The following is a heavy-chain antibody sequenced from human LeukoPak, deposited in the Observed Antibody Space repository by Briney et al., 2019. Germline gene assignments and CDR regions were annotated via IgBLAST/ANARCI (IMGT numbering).Heavy chain of an antibody. CDR2: ISYDGSNK. D-gene: IGHD2-2*01. J-gene: IGHJ4*02. CDR1: GFTFSSYG. Sequence: GGSLRLSCAASGFTFSSYGMHWVRQAPGKGLEWVAVISYDGSNKYYADSVKGRFTISRDNSKNTLYLQMNSLRVEDTAVYYCARMRGRYCSSNGCYVEYWGQGALVTVSS. V-gene: IGHV3-30*03. CDR3: ARMRGRYCSSNGCYVEY.